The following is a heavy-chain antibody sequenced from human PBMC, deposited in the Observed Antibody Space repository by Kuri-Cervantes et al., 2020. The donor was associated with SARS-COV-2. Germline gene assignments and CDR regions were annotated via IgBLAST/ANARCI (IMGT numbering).Heavy chain of an antibody. J-gene: IGHJ4*02. V-gene: IGHV3-7*01. Sequence: GGSLRLSCAASGFTFSSYWMSWVRQAPGKGLEWVASINQDGSEKYYVDSVKDRFTISRDTAKNSLYLQMNSLRAEDTAVYYCASAFGGVWYYVFDYWGQGTLVTVSS. CDR3: ASAFGGVWYYVFDY. D-gene: IGHD2-21*02. CDR2: INQDGSEK. CDR1: GFTFSSYW.